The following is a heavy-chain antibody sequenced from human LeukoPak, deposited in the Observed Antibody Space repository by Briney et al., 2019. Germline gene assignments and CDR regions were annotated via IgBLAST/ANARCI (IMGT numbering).Heavy chain of an antibody. J-gene: IGHJ6*03. CDR3: AREGWDYYYMDV. D-gene: IGHD6-19*01. CDR2: IYTSGST. Sequence: PSETLSLTCTGSGGSISSYYWSWIRQPAGKGLEWIGRIYTSGSTNYKPPLKSRVTMSVDTSKNQFSLKLSSVTAADTDIYYCAREGWDYYYMDVWGKGTTVTVSS. V-gene: IGHV4-4*07. CDR1: GGSISSYY.